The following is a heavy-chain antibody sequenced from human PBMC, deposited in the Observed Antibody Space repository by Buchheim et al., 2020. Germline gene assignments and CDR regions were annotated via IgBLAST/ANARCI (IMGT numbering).Heavy chain of an antibody. CDR3: ARVPLFGVVTYYFDY. CDR1: GGSFSGYY. CDR2: INHSGST. J-gene: IGHJ4*02. Sequence: QVQLQQWGAGLLKPSETLSLTCAVYGGSFSGYYWSWIRQPPGKGLEWIGEINHSGSTNYNPSLKSRVTISVDTSKNPFSLKLSSVTAADTAVYYCARVPLFGVVTYYFDYWGQGTL. D-gene: IGHD3-3*01. V-gene: IGHV4-34*01.